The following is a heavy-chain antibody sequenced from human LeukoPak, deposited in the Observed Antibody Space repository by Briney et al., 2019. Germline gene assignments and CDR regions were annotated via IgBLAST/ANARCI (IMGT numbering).Heavy chain of an antibody. CDR2: ISYDGSNK. CDR3: ARGGGSYVYFDY. J-gene: IGHJ4*02. CDR1: GFTFSSYA. Sequence: GGSLRLSCAASGFTFSSYAMHWVRQAPGKGLEGVAVISYDGSNKYYADSVKGRFTIYRDNSKNTLYLQMNSLRAEDTAVYYCARGGGSYVYFDYWGQGTLVTVSS. D-gene: IGHD1-26*01. V-gene: IGHV3-30-3*01.